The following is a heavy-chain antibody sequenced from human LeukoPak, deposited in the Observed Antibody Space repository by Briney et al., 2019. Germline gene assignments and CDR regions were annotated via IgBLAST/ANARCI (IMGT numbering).Heavy chain of an antibody. D-gene: IGHD2-2*01. J-gene: IGHJ6*03. Sequence: SEALSLTCAVCGGSISSGSYYWSWIRQPAGKGLEWIGRIYTGGSTNHNPSLKSRVTISVDTSKNQFSLKLSSVTAADTALYYCARDSLLPSAMGYYYMDVWGKGTTVTVSS. CDR2: IYTGGST. V-gene: IGHV4-61*02. CDR3: ARDSLLPSAMGYYYMDV. CDR1: GGSISSGSYY.